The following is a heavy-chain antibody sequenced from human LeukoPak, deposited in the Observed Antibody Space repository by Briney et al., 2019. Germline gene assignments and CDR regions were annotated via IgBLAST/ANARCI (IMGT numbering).Heavy chain of an antibody. D-gene: IGHD1-7*01. CDR3: ARALTGTGPPGWFDP. CDR2: INPSGGST. J-gene: IGHJ5*02. Sequence: HRASVKVSCKASGYTFTSYYMHWVRQAPGQGLEWMGIINPSGGSTSYAQKFQGRVTMTRDTSTSTVYMELSSLRSEDTAVYYCARALTGTGPPGWFDPWGQGTLVTVSS. V-gene: IGHV1-46*01. CDR1: GYTFTSYY.